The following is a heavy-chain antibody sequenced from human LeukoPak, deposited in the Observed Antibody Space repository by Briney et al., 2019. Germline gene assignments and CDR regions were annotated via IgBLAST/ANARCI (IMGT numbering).Heavy chain of an antibody. Sequence: PSETLSLTCAVYGGSFSGYYWSWIRQPPGKGLEWIGEINHSGSTNYNPSPKSRVTISVDTSKNQFSLKLSSVTAADTAVYYCARGSLTTSTTVTPQGGKTWFDPWGQGTLVTVSS. D-gene: IGHD4-17*01. CDR2: INHSGST. J-gene: IGHJ5*02. CDR3: ARGSLTTSTTVTPQGGKTWFDP. CDR1: GGSFSGYY. V-gene: IGHV4-34*01.